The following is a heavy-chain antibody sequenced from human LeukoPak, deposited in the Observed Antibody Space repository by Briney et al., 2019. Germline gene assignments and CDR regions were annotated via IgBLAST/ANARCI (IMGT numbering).Heavy chain of an antibody. V-gene: IGHV3-30-3*01. J-gene: IGHJ4*02. CDR1: GFTFSSYA. CDR2: ISYDGSNK. Sequence: GGSLRLSCAASGFTFSSYAMHWVRQAPGKGLEWVAVISYDGSNKYYADSVKGRFTISRDNSKNTLYLQMNSLRAEDTAVYYCARGGYSSSTSCYAVRRLYDYWGQGTLVTVSS. CDR3: ARGGYSSSTSCYAVRRLYDY. D-gene: IGHD2-2*01.